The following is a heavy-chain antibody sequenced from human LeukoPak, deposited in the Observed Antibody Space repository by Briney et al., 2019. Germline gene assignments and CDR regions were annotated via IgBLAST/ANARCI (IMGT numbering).Heavy chain of an antibody. CDR3: ARGRPRGGHKIVVVPAAMNGVDY. D-gene: IGHD2-2*01. J-gene: IGHJ4*02. V-gene: IGHV1-2*02. CDR2: INPNRGGT. Sequence: ASVKVSCKASGYTFTGYYMHWVRQAPGQGLEWMGWINPNRGGTNYAQKFQGRVTMTRDTSISAAYMKLSRLRSDDTAVYYCARGRPRGGHKIVVVPAAMNGVDYWGQGTLVTVSS. CDR1: GYTFTGYY.